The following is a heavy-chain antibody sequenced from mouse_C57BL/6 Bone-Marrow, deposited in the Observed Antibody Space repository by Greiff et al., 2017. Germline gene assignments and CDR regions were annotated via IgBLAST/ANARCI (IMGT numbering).Heavy chain of an antibody. CDR1: GYTFTSYW. Sequence: VQLQQPGAELVKPGASVKLSCKASGYTFTSYWMHWVKQRPGQGLEWIGMIHPTSGSTNYNEKFKSKATLTVDKSSSTAYMQLRRLPSDDSAVDYCARGSGCDYWGQGTTLTVSS. V-gene: IGHV1-64*01. J-gene: IGHJ2*01. CDR3: ARGSGCDY. CDR2: IHPTSGST. D-gene: IGHD1-3*01.